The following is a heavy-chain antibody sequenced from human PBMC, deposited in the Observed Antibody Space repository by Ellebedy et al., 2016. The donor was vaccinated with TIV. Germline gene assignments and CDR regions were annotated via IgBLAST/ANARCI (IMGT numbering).Heavy chain of an antibody. CDR3: ASSRYHYYLGNTIFAY. CDR2: INANGVSI. Sequence: GESLKISCAASGFTFSSYAMSWVRQAPGQGLEWVSGINANGVSIAYVESVKGRFTISRDNSKDTLFLQMNSLRAEDTAVYYCASSRYHYYLGNTIFAYWGQGALVTVSS. D-gene: IGHD3-10*01. CDR1: GFTFSSYA. J-gene: IGHJ4*02. V-gene: IGHV3-23*01.